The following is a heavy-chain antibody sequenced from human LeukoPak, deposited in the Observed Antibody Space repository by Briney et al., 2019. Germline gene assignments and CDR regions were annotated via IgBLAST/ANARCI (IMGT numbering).Heavy chain of an antibody. V-gene: IGHV4-59*08. CDR2: IYYSGST. J-gene: IGHJ5*02. Sequence: SETLSLTCTVSGGSISSYYWSWIRQPPGKGLERIGYIYYSGSTNYNPSLKSRVTISVDTSKNQFSLKLSSVTAADTAVYYCASYRQPSDYSSGWRYWFDPWGQGTLVTVSS. D-gene: IGHD6-19*01. CDR1: GGSISSYY. CDR3: ASYRQPSDYSSGWRYWFDP.